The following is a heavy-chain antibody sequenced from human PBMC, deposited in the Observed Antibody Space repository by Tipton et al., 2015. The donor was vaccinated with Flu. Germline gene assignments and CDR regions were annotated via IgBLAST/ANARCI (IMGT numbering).Heavy chain of an antibody. J-gene: IGHJ6*02. CDR2: TYYRSKWYN. V-gene: IGHV6-1*01. CDR3: ARGTGDCSSNSPFDGMDV. D-gene: IGHD2-2*01. Sequence: PGLVKPSQTLSLTCAISGDSVSSNSAAWNWIRQSPSGGLEWLGRTYYRSKWYNDYVVSVKSRITINPDTSKNQFSLQLNSVTPEDTAVYYCARGTGDCSSNSPFDGMDVSRHGTTVAISS. CDR1: GDSVSSNSAA.